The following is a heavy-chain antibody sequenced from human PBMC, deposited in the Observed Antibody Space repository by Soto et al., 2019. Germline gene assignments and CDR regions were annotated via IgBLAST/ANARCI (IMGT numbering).Heavy chain of an antibody. CDR1: IRSVTSYY. D-gene: IGHD3-3*01. Sequence: SETLSLTCSVSIRSVTSYYWSWIRQPPGKGLEWIGDMYYRGTTNYNPSLKSRVTISIDTSKNQFSLKMTSVTAADTAVYYCARYDFVAFYFDHWGQGTLVTVSS. CDR3: ARYDFVAFYFDH. J-gene: IGHJ4*02. CDR2: MYYRGTT. V-gene: IGHV4-59*02.